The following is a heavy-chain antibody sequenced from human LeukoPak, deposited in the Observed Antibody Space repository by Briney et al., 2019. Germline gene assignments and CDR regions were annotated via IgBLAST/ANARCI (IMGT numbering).Heavy chain of an antibody. CDR2: IGTYSANT. CDR3: ARDGGP. J-gene: IGHJ5*02. D-gene: IGHD3-16*01. Sequence: ASVRVSCKASGYPFLSYGINWERQAPGQGLEWLGWIGTYSANTAYAPSFQGRVTMTTDTSTSTVYMELRSLTSDDTAMYYCARDGGPWGQGTLVTVSS. V-gene: IGHV1-18*01. CDR1: GYPFLSYG.